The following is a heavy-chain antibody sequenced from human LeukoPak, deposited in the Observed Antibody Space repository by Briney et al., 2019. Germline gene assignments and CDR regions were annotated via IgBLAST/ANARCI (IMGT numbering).Heavy chain of an antibody. Sequence: GGSLRLSCAASGFTFSHYSMNWVRQAPGKGREWISYVGISSGNTKYADSVKGRFTISGDSAKNSVYLQMNSLRVEDTAVYYCARDHNYAFDNWGQGTLVTVSS. CDR3: ARDHNYAFDN. J-gene: IGHJ4*02. CDR2: VGISSGNT. CDR1: GFTFSHYS. V-gene: IGHV3-48*01. D-gene: IGHD1-20*01.